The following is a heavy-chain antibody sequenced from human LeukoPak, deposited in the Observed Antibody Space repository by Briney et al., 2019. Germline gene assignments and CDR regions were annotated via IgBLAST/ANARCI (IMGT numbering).Heavy chain of an antibody. CDR2: IDMSGTTI. CDR3: AKDILAAGLFFDY. J-gene: IGHJ4*02. Sequence: GGSLRLSCAASGFTFSDYYMGWVRQAPGKGLEWVSYIDMSGTTIYYADSVKSRFTISRDNAKNSLFLQMNSLRAEDTAVYYCAKDILAAGLFFDYWGQGALVTVSS. V-gene: IGHV3-11*01. D-gene: IGHD6-13*01. CDR1: GFTFSDYY.